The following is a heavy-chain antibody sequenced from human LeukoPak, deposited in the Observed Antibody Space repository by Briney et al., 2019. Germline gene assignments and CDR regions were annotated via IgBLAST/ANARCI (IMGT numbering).Heavy chain of an antibody. CDR2: INPNSGGT. D-gene: IGHD5-24*01. J-gene: IGHJ3*02. Sequence: ASVKVSCKASGYTFTGYYMNWVRQAPGQGLEWMGRINPNSGGTNYAHKFQGRVTMTSDTSISTAYMELSRLRSDDTAVYYCARVGDGLNDAFDIWGRGTMVTVSS. CDR3: ARVGDGLNDAFDI. CDR1: GYTFTGYY. V-gene: IGHV1-2*06.